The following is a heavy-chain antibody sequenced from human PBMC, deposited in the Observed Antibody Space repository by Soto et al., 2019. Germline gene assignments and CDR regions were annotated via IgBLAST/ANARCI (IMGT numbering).Heavy chain of an antibody. CDR2: IYWDDAK. V-gene: IGHV2-5*02. CDR3: AHKGGGDRILDY. J-gene: IGHJ4*02. D-gene: IGHD3-16*01. Sequence: QITLKESGPTLVKPTQTLTLTCTFSGFSLSASGVGVGWIRQPPGKALEWLAIIYWDDAKHYSPSLKSSLTTXKXXSKHQAVLTMTNLAPVDTATYYWAHKGGGDRILDYWGQGTLVTVSS. CDR1: GFSLSASGVG.